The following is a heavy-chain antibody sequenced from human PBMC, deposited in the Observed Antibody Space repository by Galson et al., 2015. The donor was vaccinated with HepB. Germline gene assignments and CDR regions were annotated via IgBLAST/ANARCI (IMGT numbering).Heavy chain of an antibody. D-gene: IGHD6-13*01. CDR2: ISYDGSNK. J-gene: IGHJ4*02. V-gene: IGHV3-30*18. Sequence: SLRLSCAASGFTFSSYGMHWVRQAPGKGLEWVAVISYDGSNKYYADSVKGRFTISRDNSKNTLYLQMNSLRAEDTAVYYCAKSQQQLVRSTDYWGQGTLVAVSS. CDR1: GFTFSSYG. CDR3: AKSQQQLVRSTDY.